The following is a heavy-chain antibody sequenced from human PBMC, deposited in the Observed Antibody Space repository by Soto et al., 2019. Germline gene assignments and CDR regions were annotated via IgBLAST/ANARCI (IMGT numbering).Heavy chain of an antibody. J-gene: IGHJ4*02. CDR3: ARDQSGVAVAAPGDY. CDR2: INAGNGNT. CDR1: GYTFTSYA. Sequence: SVKVSCKASGYTFTSYAMHWVRQAPGQRLEWMGWINAGNGNTKYSQKFQGRVTITRDTSASTAYMELSSLRSEDTAVYYCARDQSGVAVAAPGDYWGQGTLVTVSS. D-gene: IGHD6-19*01. V-gene: IGHV1-3*01.